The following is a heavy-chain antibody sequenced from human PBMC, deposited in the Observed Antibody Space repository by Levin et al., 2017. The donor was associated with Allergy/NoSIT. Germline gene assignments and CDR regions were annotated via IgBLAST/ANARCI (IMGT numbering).Heavy chain of an antibody. V-gene: IGHV1-69*01. J-gene: IGHJ3*02. CDR2: IIPIFGTA. Sequence: GGSLRLSCKASGGTFSSYAISWVRQAPGQGLEWMGGIIPIFGTAHYTQKFQGRVTITADESTSTAYMELSSLRSDDTALYYCARKYSTSWYDAFDMWGQGTMVTVSS. D-gene: IGHD6-13*01. CDR3: ARKYSTSWYDAFDM. CDR1: GGTFSSYA.